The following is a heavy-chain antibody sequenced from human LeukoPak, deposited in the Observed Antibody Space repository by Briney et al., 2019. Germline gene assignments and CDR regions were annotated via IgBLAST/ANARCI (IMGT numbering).Heavy chain of an antibody. CDR3: AKRGEILDY. CDR1: GFTFSSYT. J-gene: IGHJ4*02. Sequence: PGGSLRLSCAASGFTFSSYTMNWVRQAPGKGLEWVSAISGSGGSTYHADSVKGRFTISRDNSKNTLYLQMNSLRAEDTAVYYCAKRGEILDYWGQGTLVTVSS. CDR2: ISGSGGST. D-gene: IGHD3-16*01. V-gene: IGHV3-23*01.